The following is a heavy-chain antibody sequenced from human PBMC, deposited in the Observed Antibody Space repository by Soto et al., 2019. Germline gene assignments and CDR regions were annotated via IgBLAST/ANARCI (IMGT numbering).Heavy chain of an antibody. D-gene: IGHD6-19*01. Sequence: QVQLVQSGAEVKKPGASVKVSCKASGYTFTSYGISWVRQAPGQGLEWMGWISAYNGNTNYAQKLQGRVTMTTDTSTSTAYMELRSLRSDDTAVYYCARDRYSSGWYTGAAYFQHWGQGTLVTVSS. CDR1: GYTFTSYG. J-gene: IGHJ1*01. CDR3: ARDRYSSGWYTGAAYFQH. V-gene: IGHV1-18*04. CDR2: ISAYNGNT.